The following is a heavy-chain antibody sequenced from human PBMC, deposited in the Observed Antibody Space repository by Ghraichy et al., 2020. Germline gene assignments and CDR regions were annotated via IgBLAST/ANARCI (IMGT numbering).Heavy chain of an antibody. CDR2: IESDGSAT. J-gene: IGHJ4*02. D-gene: IGHD1-1*01. Sequence: GGSLRLSCAASGFTISSNWMHWVRQAPGKGLVWVSRIESDGSATSYAGSVRGRFTISRDNARTTLYLQMNSRRADDTAGYYCGRGAFGTRDSWGQGTLV. CDR1: GFTISSNW. CDR3: GRGAFGTRDS. V-gene: IGHV3-74*01.